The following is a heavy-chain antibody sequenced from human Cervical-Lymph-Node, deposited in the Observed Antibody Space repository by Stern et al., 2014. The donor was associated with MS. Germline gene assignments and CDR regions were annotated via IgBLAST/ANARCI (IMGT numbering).Heavy chain of an antibody. CDR3: ARMMSVSGIGMDV. V-gene: IGHV4-4*02. D-gene: IGHD3-16*01. J-gene: IGHJ6*02. Sequence: QVQLQESGPGLVKPSGTLSLTCAVSGGSISSRSNWWTWVRQPPGKGLEWIGEINQSGTTNYNPSLKDRVPISVSKSKHQFSLKVRSVTAADTAVYYCARMMSVSGIGMDVWGQGTTVTVSS. CDR2: INQSGTT. CDR1: GGSISSRSNW.